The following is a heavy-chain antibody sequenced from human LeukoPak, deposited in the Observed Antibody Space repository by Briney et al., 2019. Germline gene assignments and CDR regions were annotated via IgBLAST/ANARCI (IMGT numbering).Heavy chain of an antibody. CDR3: ANDIISYGSARNSPPDYYYYGMDV. V-gene: IGHV3-43*02. J-gene: IGHJ6*02. CDR1: GFTFDDYA. D-gene: IGHD5-18*01. Sequence: GGSLRLSCAASGFTFDDYAMHWVRQAPGKGLEWVSLISGDGGSTYYADSVKGRFTISRDNSKNSLYLQMNSLRTEDTALYYCANDIISYGSARNSPPDYYYYGMDVWGQGTTVTVSS. CDR2: ISGDGGST.